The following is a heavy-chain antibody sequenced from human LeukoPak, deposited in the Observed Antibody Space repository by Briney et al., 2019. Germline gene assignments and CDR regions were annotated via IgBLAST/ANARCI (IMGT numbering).Heavy chain of an antibody. CDR2: ISYSGNV. Sequence: SETLSLTCSVSGGSVNLYYWTWIRQSPGKGLEWIGYISYSGNVYYNPCLKSRVTITLDTSKKQVSLRLSSVTAADTAVYFCARDFARNSGDYGNDGFDIWGQGTMVTVS. V-gene: IGHV4-59*02. CDR1: GGSVNLYY. D-gene: IGHD4-17*01. CDR3: ARDFARNSGDYGNDGFDI. J-gene: IGHJ3*02.